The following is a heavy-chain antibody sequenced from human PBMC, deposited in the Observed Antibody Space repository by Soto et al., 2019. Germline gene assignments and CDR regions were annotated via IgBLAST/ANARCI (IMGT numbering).Heavy chain of an antibody. CDR2: ISSSGSTI. V-gene: IGHV3-11*01. J-gene: IGHJ6*03. CDR1: GFTFSDYY. D-gene: IGHD2-2*01. Sequence: GGSLRLSCAASGFTFSDYYMSWIRQAPGKGLEWVSYISSSGSTIYYADSVKGRFTISRDNAKNSLYLQMNSLRAEDTAVYYCARATRQLLMWTKAEYYYYYYMDVWGKGTTVTVSS. CDR3: ARATRQLLMWTKAEYYYYYYMDV.